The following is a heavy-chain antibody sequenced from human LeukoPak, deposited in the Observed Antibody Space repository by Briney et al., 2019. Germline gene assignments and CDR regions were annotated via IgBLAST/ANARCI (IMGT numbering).Heavy chain of an antibody. CDR2: IYYSGST. D-gene: IGHD4-17*01. J-gene: IGHJ4*02. CDR3: ARLYGDYAQLLDY. V-gene: IGHV4-59*01. Sequence: SETLSLTCTVSGGSISSYYWSWIRQPPGKGLEWIGYIYYSGSTNYNPSLKSRVTISVDTSKNQFSLKLSSVTAADTAVYYCARLYGDYAQLLDYWGQGTLVTVSS. CDR1: GGSISSYY.